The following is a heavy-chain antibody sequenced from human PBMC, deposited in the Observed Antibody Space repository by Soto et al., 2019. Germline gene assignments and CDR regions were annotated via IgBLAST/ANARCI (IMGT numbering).Heavy chain of an antibody. CDR3: ARHWIAGSSIP. D-gene: IGHD2-21*01. V-gene: IGHV4-39*01. CDR1: GDSISSSSQY. Sequence: QVQLQESGPGLVKPSETLSLTCSVSGDSISSSSQYWGWIRQPPGKGLEWIGSIHYSGTSYYNPSLKSRVTIFVDTSKNQLSLKLSAVTAADTAVYYWARHWIAGSSIPWGQGTLVTVSS. J-gene: IGHJ5*02. CDR2: IHYSGTS.